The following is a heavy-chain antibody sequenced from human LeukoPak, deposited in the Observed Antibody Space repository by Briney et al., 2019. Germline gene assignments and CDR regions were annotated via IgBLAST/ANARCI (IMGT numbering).Heavy chain of an antibody. J-gene: IGHJ4*02. Sequence: GGSLRLSCAASGFTFSGYAMSWVRQTPGKGLEWVSAISGSGGSTYYADPVKGRFTISRDNSKNTLYLQMNSLRAEDTAVYYCAKSMTTVVTPKGYFDYWGQGTLVTVSS. CDR2: ISGSGGST. CDR3: AKSMTTVVTPKGYFDY. V-gene: IGHV3-23*01. CDR1: GFTFSGYA. D-gene: IGHD4-23*01.